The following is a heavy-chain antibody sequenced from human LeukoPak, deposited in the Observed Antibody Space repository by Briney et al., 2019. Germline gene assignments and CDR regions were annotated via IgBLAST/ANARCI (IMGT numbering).Heavy chain of an antibody. Sequence: KVSCKGSGYSFTTYWIGWVRRMPGEGLEWMGIIYPGDSDTRYSPSFQGQVTISVDKSISTANLLWSSLKASDTAMYYCARVSAVAGQGCDYWGQGTLVTVSS. CDR1: GYSFTTYW. D-gene: IGHD6-19*01. CDR3: ARVSAVAGQGCDY. CDR2: IYPGDSDT. V-gene: IGHV5-51*01. J-gene: IGHJ4*02.